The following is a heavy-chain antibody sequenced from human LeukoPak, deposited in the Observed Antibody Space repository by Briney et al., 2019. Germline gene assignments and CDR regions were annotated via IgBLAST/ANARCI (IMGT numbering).Heavy chain of an antibody. D-gene: IGHD3-9*01. V-gene: IGHV3-23*01. J-gene: IGHJ4*02. CDR3: AKWGDYDILTGYYDSDY. CDR1: GFTFSNYA. CDR2: IVGSGGST. Sequence: GASLRLSCAASGFTFSNYAMSWVRQAPGKGLEWVSAIVGSGGSTYCADSVKGRFTISRDNPKNTLYLQMNSLRAEDTAVYYCAKWGDYDILTGYYDSDYWGQGTLVTVSS.